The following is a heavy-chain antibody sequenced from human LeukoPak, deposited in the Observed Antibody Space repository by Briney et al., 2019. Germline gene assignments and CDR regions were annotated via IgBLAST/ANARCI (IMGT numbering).Heavy chain of an antibody. Sequence: GGSLRLSCAASGFSFTSYWMHWVRQAPGKGLVWVSCINLDGSGTTYADSVKGRFTISRDNAKNTLFLQMNSLRAEDTAVYYCSRAYDSGTYSSFDSWGQGTLVTVTS. V-gene: IGHV3-74*01. J-gene: IGHJ4*02. D-gene: IGHD3-10*01. CDR3: SRAYDSGTYSSFDS. CDR1: GFSFTSYW. CDR2: INLDGSGT.